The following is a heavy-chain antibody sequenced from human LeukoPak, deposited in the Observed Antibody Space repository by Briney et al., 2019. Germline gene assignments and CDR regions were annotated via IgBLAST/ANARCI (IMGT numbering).Heavy chain of an antibody. D-gene: IGHD2-2*01. Sequence: NPGGSLRLSCAASGFTFSAYHMNWVRQAPGKGLVWVASISSSSSYTYYSDSVKGRFTISRENAKTSLDLQMNSLRAEDTAVYFCARKALGGSSDHDAFDIWGQGTMVTVSS. J-gene: IGHJ3*02. CDR3: ARKALGGSSDHDAFDI. CDR1: GFTFSAYH. V-gene: IGHV3-21*01. CDR2: ISSSSSYT.